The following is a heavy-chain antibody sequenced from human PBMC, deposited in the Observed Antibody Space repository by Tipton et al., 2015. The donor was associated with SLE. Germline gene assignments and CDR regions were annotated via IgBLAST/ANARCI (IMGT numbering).Heavy chain of an antibody. D-gene: IGHD4-17*01. CDR3: ARGTTVMLFDY. CDR2: IYYSGST. Sequence: TLSLTCTVSGGSISSYYWSWIRQPPGKGLEWIGYIYYSGSTNYNPSLKSRVTISVDTSKIQFSLKLSSVTAADTAVYYCARGTTVMLFDYWGQETLVTVPS. V-gene: IGHV4-59*01. J-gene: IGHJ4*02. CDR1: GGSISSYY.